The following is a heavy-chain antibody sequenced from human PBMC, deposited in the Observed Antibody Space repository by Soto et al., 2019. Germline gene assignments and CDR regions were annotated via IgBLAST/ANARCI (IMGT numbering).Heavy chain of an antibody. CDR2: INAGNGNT. CDR1: GYTFTSYA. CDR3: ARGITLPTPLDY. V-gene: IGHV1-3*05. Sequence: QVQLVQSGAEEKKPGPSVKVSCKASGYTFTSYAMHWVRQAPGQRLEWMGWINAGNGNTKYSQKFQGRVTITRDTSASTAYMELSSLRSEDTAVYYCARGITLPTPLDYWGQGTLVTVSS. J-gene: IGHJ4*02. D-gene: IGHD1-20*01.